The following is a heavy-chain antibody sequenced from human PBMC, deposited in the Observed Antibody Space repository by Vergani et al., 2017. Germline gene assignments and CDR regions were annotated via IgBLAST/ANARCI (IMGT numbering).Heavy chain of an antibody. J-gene: IGHJ5*02. CDR3: ARDSAAAGTTRNWFDP. CDR1: GGTFSSYA. CDR2: IIPNSGGT. V-gene: IGHV1-2*02. D-gene: IGHD6-13*01. Sequence: QVQLVQSGAEVKKPGSSVKVSCKASGGTFSSYAISWVRQAPGQGLEWMGGIIPNSGGTNYAQKFQGRVTMTRDTSISTAYMELSRLRSDDTAVYYCARDSAAAGTTRNWFDPWGQGTLVTVSS.